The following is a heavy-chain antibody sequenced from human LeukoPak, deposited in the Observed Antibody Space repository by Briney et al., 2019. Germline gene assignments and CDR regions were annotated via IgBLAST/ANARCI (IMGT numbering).Heavy chain of an antibody. J-gene: IGHJ6*02. CDR3: AKRSPRDYYYNMDV. Sequence: PGGSLRLSCAASGFTFSNYAMSWVRQAPGKGLESVSAILESGGSTYYADSVKGRFTISRDNSKNTLYLQMNSLRAEDTAVYYCAKRSPRDYYYNMDVWGQGTTVTVSS. CDR1: GFTFSNYA. CDR2: ILESGGST. V-gene: IGHV3-23*01.